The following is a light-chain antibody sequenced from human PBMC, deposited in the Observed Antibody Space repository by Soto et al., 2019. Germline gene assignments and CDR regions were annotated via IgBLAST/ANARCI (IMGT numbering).Light chain of an antibody. Sequence: IQRPQPPSSVPASVGDSATITCRASQDSSSWFAWYQQKPGKAPNLLIYAASSLQSGVPSRFSGSGSGTDFTLTINSLQHEDIATYYCQQTNSFPRTFAQGTKVAIK. CDR3: QQTNSFPRT. CDR2: AAS. J-gene: IGKJ1*01. V-gene: IGKV1-12*01. CDR1: QDSSSW.